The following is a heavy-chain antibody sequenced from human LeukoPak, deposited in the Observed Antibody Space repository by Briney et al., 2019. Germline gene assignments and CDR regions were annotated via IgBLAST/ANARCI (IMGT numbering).Heavy chain of an antibody. V-gene: IGHV3-7*01. CDR1: GFTFSTYW. Sequence: GGSLRLSCAASGFTFSTYWMNWSRQAPGKGLEWVGNINQDASEINYVDSVRGRFTISRDNAKNSLHLQMNSLRAEDTAVYYCATDRDNSDWQKRFDSWGQGTLDTVSS. CDR3: ATDRDNSDWQKRFDS. J-gene: IGHJ4*02. CDR2: INQDASEI. D-gene: IGHD2-21*02.